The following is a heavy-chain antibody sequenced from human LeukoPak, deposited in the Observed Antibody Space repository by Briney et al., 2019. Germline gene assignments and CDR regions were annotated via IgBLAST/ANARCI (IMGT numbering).Heavy chain of an antibody. D-gene: IGHD3-3*01. CDR1: GFTISSYG. CDR3: AKVHQDYDFWNYFDY. V-gene: IGHV3-30*02. Sequence: GGSLRLYCAASGFTISSYGMHWVRQAPGKGLEWVAFIRYDGSNKYYADSVKGRFTISRDNSKNTLYLQMNSLRAEDTAVYYCAKVHQDYDFWNYFDYWGQGTLVTVSS. CDR2: IRYDGSNK. J-gene: IGHJ4*02.